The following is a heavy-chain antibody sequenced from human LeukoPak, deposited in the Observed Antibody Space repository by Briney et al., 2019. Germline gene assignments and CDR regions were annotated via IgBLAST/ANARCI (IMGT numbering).Heavy chain of an antibody. D-gene: IGHD5/OR15-5a*01. CDR1: GFRFSRYA. CDR2: LSGSGRST. Sequence: GGSLRLSCAASGFRFSRYAMSWVRQAPGKGLEWVSTLSGSGRSTFYADSVKGRFTISRDESKNTLYLQMNSLRADDTATYYCAKDRRVLFVRDFDYWGQGALVTVSS. CDR3: AKDRRVLFVRDFDY. J-gene: IGHJ4*02. V-gene: IGHV3-23*01.